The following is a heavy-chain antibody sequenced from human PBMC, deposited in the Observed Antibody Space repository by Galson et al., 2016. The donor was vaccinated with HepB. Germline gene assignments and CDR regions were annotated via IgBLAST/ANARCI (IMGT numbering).Heavy chain of an antibody. CDR2: ISTYNGNT. V-gene: IGHV1-18*01. CDR1: AYTFTFTTYD. D-gene: IGHD5-12*01. Sequence: SVKVSCKASAYTFTFTTYDITWVRQAPGQGLEWMGWISTYNGNTNYAQKFQGRVTMTTDTSTTTAYMELTSLRSDDTAVYYCATRWEDRDGYDEYWGQGTLVTVSS. CDR3: ATRWEDRDGYDEY. J-gene: IGHJ4*02.